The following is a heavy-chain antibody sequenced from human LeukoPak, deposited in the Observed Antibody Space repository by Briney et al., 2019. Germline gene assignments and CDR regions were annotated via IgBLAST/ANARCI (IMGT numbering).Heavy chain of an antibody. D-gene: IGHD6-19*01. CDR2: ISGSGGST. J-gene: IGHJ4*02. CDR3: AKGPWLDMTEYYFDY. CDR1: GFTFSSYA. Sequence: GGSLRLSCASSGFTFSSYAMSWVRQAPGKGLGWVSAISGSGGSTYYADSVKGRFTISRDNSKNTLYLQMNSLRAEDTAVYYCAKGPWLDMTEYYFDYWGQGTLVTVSS. V-gene: IGHV3-23*01.